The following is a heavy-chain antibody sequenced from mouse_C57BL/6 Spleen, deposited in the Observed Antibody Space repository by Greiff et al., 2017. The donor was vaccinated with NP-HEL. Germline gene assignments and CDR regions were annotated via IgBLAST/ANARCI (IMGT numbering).Heavy chain of an antibody. J-gene: IGHJ2*01. CDR2: IDPSDSET. CDR1: GYTFTSYW. CDR3: ARAEYGLDY. D-gene: IGHD2-10*02. Sequence: VQLQQPGAELVRPGSSVKLSCTASGYTFTSYWMHWVKQRPIQGLEWIGNIDPSDSETHYNQKFKDKATLTVDKSSSTAYMQLSSLTSEDSAVYYCARAEYGLDYWGQGTTLTVSS. V-gene: IGHV1-52*01.